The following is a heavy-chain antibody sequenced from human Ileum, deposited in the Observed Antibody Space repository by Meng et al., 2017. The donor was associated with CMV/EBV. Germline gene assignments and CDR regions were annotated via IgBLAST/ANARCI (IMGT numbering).Heavy chain of an antibody. CDR3: AREGGRPYCGSTSCALDV. J-gene: IGHJ6*01. Sequence: GGSLRLSCAASGFTVSSTYMSWVRPAPGKGLEWVSIIYRTGSAYYADSVKGRFTISRDNSKNTRYLQMNGLRADDTAVYYCAREGGRPYCGSTSCALDVGGQGTTVTVSS. D-gene: IGHD2-2*01. CDR2: IYRTGSA. CDR1: GFTVSSTY. V-gene: IGHV3-53*01.